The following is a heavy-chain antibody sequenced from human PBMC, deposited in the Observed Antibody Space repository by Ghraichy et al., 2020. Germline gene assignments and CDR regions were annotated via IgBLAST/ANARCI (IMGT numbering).Heavy chain of an antibody. Sequence: ASVKVSCKASGYTFTSYDINWVRQATGQGLEWMGWMNPNSGNTGYAQKFQGRVTMTRNTSISTAYMELSSLRSEDTAVYYCARGLAYYDYIWGSYRSTDAFDIWGQGTMVTVSS. J-gene: IGHJ3*02. D-gene: IGHD3-16*02. CDR1: GYTFTSYD. CDR3: ARGLAYYDYIWGSYRSTDAFDI. V-gene: IGHV1-8*01. CDR2: MNPNSGNT.